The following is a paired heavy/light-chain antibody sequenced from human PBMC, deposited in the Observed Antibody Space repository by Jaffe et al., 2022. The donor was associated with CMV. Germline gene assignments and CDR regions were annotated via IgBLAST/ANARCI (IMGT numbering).Light chain of an antibody. V-gene: IGKV1-33*01. CDR3: QQYDNLPLFT. Sequence: DIQMTQSPSSLSASVGDRVTITCQASQDIRNYLNWYQLKPGKAPKLLIYGASSLETGVPSRFSGSGSGTDFTFTISNLQPEDLATYYCQQYDNLPLFTFGPGTKVDIK. CDR2: GAS. J-gene: IGKJ3*01. CDR1: QDIRNY.
Heavy chain of an antibody. Sequence: EVQLVESGGGLVQPGGSRRLSCAASGFTFISYWMSWVRRGPGKGLEWVANIKQDGSETYYVDSVKGRFTISRDNAKNSLYLQMNSLRAEDTAVYYCTKVVEEFRYGPVPYYDYYMDVWGKGTTVTVSS. CDR1: GFTFISYW. CDR2: IKQDGSET. D-gene: IGHD5-18*01. CDR3: TKVVEEFRYGPVPYYDYYMDV. V-gene: IGHV3-7*03. J-gene: IGHJ6*03.